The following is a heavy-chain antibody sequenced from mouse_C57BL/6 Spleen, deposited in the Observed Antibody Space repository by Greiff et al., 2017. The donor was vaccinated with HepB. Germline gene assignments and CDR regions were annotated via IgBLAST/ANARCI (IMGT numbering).Heavy chain of an antibody. Sequence: EVQRVESGEGLVKPGGSLKLSCAASGFTFSSYAMSWVRQTPEKRLEWVAYISSGGDYIYYADTVKGRFTISRDNARNTLYLQMSSLKSEDTAMYYCTRGWGYSSWFAYWGQGTLVTVSA. D-gene: IGHD2-3*01. V-gene: IGHV5-9-1*02. CDR1: GFTFSSYA. CDR2: ISSGGDYI. J-gene: IGHJ3*01. CDR3: TRGWGYSSWFAY.